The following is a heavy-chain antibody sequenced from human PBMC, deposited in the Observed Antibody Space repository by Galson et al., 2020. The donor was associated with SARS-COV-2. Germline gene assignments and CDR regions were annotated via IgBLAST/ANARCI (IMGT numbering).Heavy chain of an antibody. CDR2: INPNSGGT. CDR3: ARGYYDPPYYYYYMDV. D-gene: IGHD3-22*01. V-gene: IGHV1-2*02. Sequence: ASVKVSCKASGYTFTGYYMHWVRQAPGQGLEWMGWINPNSGGTNYAQKFQGRVTMTRDTSISTAYMELSRLRSDDTAVHYCARGYYDPPYYYYYMDVWGKGTTVTVSS. J-gene: IGHJ6*03. CDR1: GYTFTGYY.